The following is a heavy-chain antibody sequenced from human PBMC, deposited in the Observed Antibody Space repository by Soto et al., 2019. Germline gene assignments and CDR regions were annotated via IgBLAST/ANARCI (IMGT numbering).Heavy chain of an antibody. V-gene: IGHV3-11*06. Sequence: QVQVVESGGGLVKPGGSLRLYCAASGFTFSDYYMSWIRQAPGKGLEWVSFISSSGDSTKYADSMKGRFTISRDNAKNSLYLQLISLRAEDTAVYYCARGGVKGTTSRGQVYNWGQGTLVTVSS. CDR2: ISSSGDST. D-gene: IGHD1-7*01. CDR1: GFTFSDYY. J-gene: IGHJ4*02. CDR3: ARGGVKGTTSRGQVYN.